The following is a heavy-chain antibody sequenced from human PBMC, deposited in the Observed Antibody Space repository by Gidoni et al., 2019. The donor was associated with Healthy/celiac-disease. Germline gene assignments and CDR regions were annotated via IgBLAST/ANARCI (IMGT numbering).Heavy chain of an antibody. V-gene: IGHV3-33*01. CDR1: GFTFSSDG. Sequence: QVPLVESGGGVVQPGRSLRLPCATSGFTFSSDGMHWVRQAPGKGLAGVAVIRYEGSNKYYADSVKGRFTISRDNSKNTLYLQRNSLRAEDTAAYYCARDVGEVVVSNIDYWGQGTLVTVSS. CDR3: ARDVGEVVVSNIDY. J-gene: IGHJ4*02. D-gene: IGHD2-15*01. CDR2: IRYEGSNK.